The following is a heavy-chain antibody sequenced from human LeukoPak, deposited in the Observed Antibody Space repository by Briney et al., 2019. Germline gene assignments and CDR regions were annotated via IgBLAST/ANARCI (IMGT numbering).Heavy chain of an antibody. J-gene: IGHJ4*02. V-gene: IGHV1-69*06. CDR3: ARDPPRDGYNFPLLDY. D-gene: IGHD5-24*01. CDR1: GGTFSSYA. Sequence: SVKVSCKASGGTFSSYAISWVRQAPGQGLEWMGGIIPIFGTANYAQKFQGRVTITADKSTSTAYMELSSLRPEDTAVYYCARDPPRDGYNFPLLDYWGQGTLVTVSS. CDR2: IIPIFGTA.